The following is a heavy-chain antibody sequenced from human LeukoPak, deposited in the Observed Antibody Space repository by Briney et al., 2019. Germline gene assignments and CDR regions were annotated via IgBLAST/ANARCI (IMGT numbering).Heavy chain of an antibody. CDR2: ISWNSGSI. V-gene: IGHV3-9*01. J-gene: IGHJ4*02. Sequence: GGSLRLSCAASGFTFDDYAMHWVRQAPGKGLEWVSGISWNSGSIGYADSVKGRFTISRDNAKNSLYLQMNSLRAEDTALYYCAKDRRASMTPAGGLDYWGQGTLVTVSS. CDR1: GFTFDDYA. CDR3: AKDRRASMTPAGGLDY. D-gene: IGHD2/OR15-2a*01.